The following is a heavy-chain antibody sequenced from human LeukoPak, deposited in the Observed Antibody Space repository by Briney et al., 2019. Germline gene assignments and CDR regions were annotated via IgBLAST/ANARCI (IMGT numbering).Heavy chain of an antibody. J-gene: IGHJ6*03. Sequence: PSETLSLTCTVSGGSISSYYWSWIRQPPGKRLEWIGSIHYSGSTSSNPSLQSRIIMSQDTSKNQFSLKLSSVTAADTAVYYCARVYYGSGYYYYMDVWGKGTTVTISS. V-gene: IGHV4-59*01. CDR2: IHYSGST. D-gene: IGHD3-10*01. CDR3: ARVYYGSGYYYYMDV. CDR1: GGSISSYY.